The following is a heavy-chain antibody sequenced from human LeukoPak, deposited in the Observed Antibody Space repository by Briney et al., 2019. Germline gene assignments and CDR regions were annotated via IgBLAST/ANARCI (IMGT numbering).Heavy chain of an antibody. Sequence: ASVTVSCKASGYTFTGYYGHWLRQSPGQPLEWMGGINPNRGGPNYAQKFQGRVTMHRDTSISTAHMELSRLRSDDTAGYYWPRDQQLVRLVYFQHWGQGTLVTVSS. V-gene: IGHV1-2*02. D-gene: IGHD6-13*01. J-gene: IGHJ1*01. CDR2: INPNRGGP. CDR1: GYTFTGYY. CDR3: PRDQQLVRLVYFQH.